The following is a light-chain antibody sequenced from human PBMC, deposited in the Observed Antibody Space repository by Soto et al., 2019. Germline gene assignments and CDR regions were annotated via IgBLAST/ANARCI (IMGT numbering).Light chain of an antibody. CDR3: QQYGNSLT. V-gene: IGKV3-20*01. Sequence: EIFLTQSPDTLSLSPGERATLSCRASPSVTNFLAWYQQKPGQAPRLLIYGASTRAAGIPDRFSGSGSGTDFTLSISRLEPEDLAVYYCQQYGNSLTFGGGTKVDIK. CDR2: GAS. J-gene: IGKJ4*01. CDR1: PSVTNF.